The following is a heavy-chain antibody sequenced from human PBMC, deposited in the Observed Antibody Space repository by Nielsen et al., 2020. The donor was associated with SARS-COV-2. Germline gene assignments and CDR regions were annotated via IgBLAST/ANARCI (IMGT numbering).Heavy chain of an antibody. D-gene: IGHD1-1*01. Sequence: GESLKISCAASGFTFSDYYMSWIRQAPGKGLEWVSYISSSSYTNYADSVKGRFTISRDNAKNSLYLQMNSLRAEDTAVYYCARGSGSSHWYFDLWGRGTLVTVSS. V-gene: IGHV3-11*06. CDR3: ARGSGSSHWYFDL. CDR2: ISSSSYT. J-gene: IGHJ2*01. CDR1: GFTFSDYY.